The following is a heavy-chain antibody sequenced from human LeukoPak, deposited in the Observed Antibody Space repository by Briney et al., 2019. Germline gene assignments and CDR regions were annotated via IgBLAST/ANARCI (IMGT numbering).Heavy chain of an antibody. CDR2: FYSSGST. CDR3: ARADSSGYGFDY. Sequence: SQTLSLTCTVSGGSISSGSYYWSWIRQPAGKGLEWIGRFYSSGSTNQNPSLKSRVTMSVDTSKNQFSLKLRSVTAADTAMYYCARADSSGYGFDYWGQGTLVTVSS. V-gene: IGHV4-61*02. D-gene: IGHD3-22*01. J-gene: IGHJ4*02. CDR1: GGSISSGSYY.